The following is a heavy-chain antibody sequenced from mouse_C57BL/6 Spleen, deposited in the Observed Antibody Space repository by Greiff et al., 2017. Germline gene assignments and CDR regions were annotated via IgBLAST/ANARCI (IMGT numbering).Heavy chain of an antibody. D-gene: IGHD1-1*01. CDR1: GYTFTDYE. Sequence: VKLMESGAELVRPGASVTLSCKASGYTFTDYEMHWVKQTPVHGLEWIGAIDPETGGTAYNQKFKGKAILTADKSSSTAYMELRSLTSEDSAVYYCTRGCYYGSFDYWGQGTTLTVSS. CDR2: IDPETGGT. J-gene: IGHJ2*01. CDR3: TRGCYYGSFDY. V-gene: IGHV1-15*01.